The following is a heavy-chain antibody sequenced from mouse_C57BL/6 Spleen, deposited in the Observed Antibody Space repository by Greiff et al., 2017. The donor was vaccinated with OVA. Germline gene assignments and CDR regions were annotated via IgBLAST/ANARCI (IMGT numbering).Heavy chain of an antibody. Sequence: QVQLQQSGPGLVQPSQSLSITCTASGFSLTSYGVHWVRQSPGKGLEWLGVIWSGGSTDYNAAFISRLSISKDNSKSQVFFKMNSLQADDTAIYCCARSHFAYWGQGTLVTVSA. CDR3: ARSHFAY. J-gene: IGHJ3*01. CDR2: IWSGGST. V-gene: IGHV2-2*01. CDR1: GFSLTSYG.